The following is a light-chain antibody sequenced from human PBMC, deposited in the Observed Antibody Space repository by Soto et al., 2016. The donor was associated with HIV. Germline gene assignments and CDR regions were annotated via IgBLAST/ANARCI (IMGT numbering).Light chain of an antibody. J-gene: IGLJ3*02. CDR1: DLGNMI. Sequence: SYVLTQPPSVSVAPGGTATMTCGGNDLGNMIVRWYQQVPGQAPVLVIYDDSDRPSGIPDRFSGSNSGDTATLTISRVEAEDEADYYCQVWDNNNVQWVFGGGTKLTVL. CDR3: QVWDNNNVQWV. V-gene: IGLV3-21*01. CDR2: DDS.